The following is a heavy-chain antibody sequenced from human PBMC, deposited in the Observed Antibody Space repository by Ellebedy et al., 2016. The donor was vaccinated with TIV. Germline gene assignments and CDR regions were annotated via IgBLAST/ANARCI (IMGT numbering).Heavy chain of an antibody. CDR2: IKQDGSEK. CDR1: GFTFSSYW. Sequence: GESLKISXAASGFTFSSYWMSWVRQAPGKGLEWVANIKQDGSEKYYVDSVKGRFTISRDNAKNSLYLQMNSLRAEDTAVYYCAKDWEYYDFWSGYLASTNYYGMDVWGQGTTVTVSS. J-gene: IGHJ6*02. CDR3: AKDWEYYDFWSGYLASTNYYGMDV. D-gene: IGHD3-3*01. V-gene: IGHV3-7*03.